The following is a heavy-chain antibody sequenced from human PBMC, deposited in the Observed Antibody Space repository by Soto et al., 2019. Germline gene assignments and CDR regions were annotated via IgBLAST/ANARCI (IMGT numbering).Heavy chain of an antibody. CDR1: GFTFSSYN. CDR2: ISSSSSTI. V-gene: IGHV3-48*02. Sequence: EVQLVESGGGLVQPGGSLRLSCEASGFTFSSYNMNWVRQAPGKGLEWVSYISSSSSTIYYADSVKGRLTISRDNAKNYRSLQMNSMIDEDTAGYYGARGSYNTNCLDPWGQGTLVAAS. J-gene: IGHJ5*02. CDR3: ARGSYNTNCLDP. D-gene: IGHD1-1*01.